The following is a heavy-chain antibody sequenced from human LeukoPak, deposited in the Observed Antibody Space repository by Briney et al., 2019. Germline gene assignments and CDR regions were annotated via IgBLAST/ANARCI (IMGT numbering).Heavy chain of an antibody. Sequence: PSETLSLTCTVSGDFIRTSSYYWGWIRQPPGKGLEWIGSIYYSGNTYYNPSLKSRVAISMDTPKNQFSLKLTSVTAADTAVYYCARQFYHDSSGADYWGQGALVTVSS. D-gene: IGHD3-22*01. CDR2: IYYSGNT. CDR1: GDFIRTSSYY. J-gene: IGHJ4*02. CDR3: ARQFYHDSSGADY. V-gene: IGHV4-39*01.